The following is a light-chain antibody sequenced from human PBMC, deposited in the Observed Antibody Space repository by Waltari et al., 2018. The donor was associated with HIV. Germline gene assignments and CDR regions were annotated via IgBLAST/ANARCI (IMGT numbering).Light chain of an antibody. Sequence: SSELTQNPAVSVALGQTVTITCQGDSLREFYAGWYQQKPGQAPIVILDGKNRRPSGIPYRFSCSNSGNTASLTITGAQAEDEADYYCSCRDVNAYHHYDFATGTRVTVL. CDR3: SCRDVNAYHHYD. J-gene: IGLJ1*01. CDR2: GKN. CDR1: SLREFY. V-gene: IGLV3-19*01.